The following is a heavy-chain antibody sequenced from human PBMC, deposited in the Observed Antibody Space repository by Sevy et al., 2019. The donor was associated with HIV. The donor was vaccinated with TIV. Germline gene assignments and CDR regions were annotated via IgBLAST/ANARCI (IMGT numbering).Heavy chain of an antibody. J-gene: IGHJ4*02. Sequence: SETLSLTCAVSGGSISSGGYSWSWIRQPPGKGLEWIGYIYHSGSTYYNPSLKSRVTISVDRSQNHFSLKLSSVTAADTAVYYCASAYYYDSSTSGYFDYWGQGTLVTVSS. CDR2: IYHSGST. D-gene: IGHD3-22*01. V-gene: IGHV4-30-2*01. CDR1: GGSISSGGYS. CDR3: ASAYYYDSSTSGYFDY.